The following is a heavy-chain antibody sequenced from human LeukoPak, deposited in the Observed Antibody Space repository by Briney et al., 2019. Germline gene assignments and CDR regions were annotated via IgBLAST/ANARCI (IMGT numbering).Heavy chain of an antibody. CDR1: GYTFTSYG. CDR2: ISAYNGNT. CDR3: ARASVRDDILTGTHYYYYGMDV. V-gene: IGHV1-18*01. D-gene: IGHD3-9*01. Sequence: GASVKASCKASGYTFTSYGISWVRQAPGQGLEWMGWISAYNGNTNYAQKLQGRVTMTTDTSTSTAYMELRSLRSDDTAVYYCARASVRDDILTGTHYYYYGMDVWGQGTTVTVSS. J-gene: IGHJ6*02.